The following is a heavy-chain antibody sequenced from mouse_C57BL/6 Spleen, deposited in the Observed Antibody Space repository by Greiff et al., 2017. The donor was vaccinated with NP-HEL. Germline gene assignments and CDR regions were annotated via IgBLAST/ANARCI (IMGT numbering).Heavy chain of an antibody. CDR1: GYTFTSYW. CDR2: IDPSDSET. D-gene: IGHD2-2*01. J-gene: IGHJ4*01. V-gene: IGHV1-52*01. Sequence: VQLQQPGAELVRPGSSVKLSCKASGYTFTSYWMHWVKQRPIQGLEWIGNIDPSDSETHYNQKFKDKATLTVDKSSSTAYMQLSSLTSEDSAVYYCAGGGATMVTTSPYYAMDYWGQGTSVTVSS. CDR3: AGGGATMVTTSPYYAMDY.